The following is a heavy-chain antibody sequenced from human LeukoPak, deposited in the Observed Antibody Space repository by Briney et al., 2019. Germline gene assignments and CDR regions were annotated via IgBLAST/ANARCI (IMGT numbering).Heavy chain of an antibody. CDR3: VRGRNVKWVPGVGGNPRASRYYYYMDV. D-gene: IGHD4-23*01. J-gene: IGHJ6*03. V-gene: IGHV4-34*01. CDR1: GGSVTGFS. Sequence: SETLSLTRAVYGGSVTGFSWSWIRQSPVKGLESIGEINHSGGTNYAPSLQSRVTLSLDTSKNQFSLTLTSVTAADTAVYYCVRGRNVKWVPGVGGNPRASRYYYYMDVWGKGTTVTVSS. CDR2: INHSGGT.